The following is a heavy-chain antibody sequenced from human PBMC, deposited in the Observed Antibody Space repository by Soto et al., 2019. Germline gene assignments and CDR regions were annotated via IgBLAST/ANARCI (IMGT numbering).Heavy chain of an antibody. CDR2: IYYSGST. CDR3: ARYTAMVSGFDH. V-gene: IGHV4-59*01. CDR1: GGSISSFY. D-gene: IGHD5-18*01. J-gene: IGHJ4*02. Sequence: SETLSLTCTVSGGSISSFYWSWIRQPPGKGLEWIGYIYYSGSTNYNPSLKSRVTISVDTSKNQFSLKLSSVTAADTAVYYCARYTAMVSGFDHWGQGTLVTVSS.